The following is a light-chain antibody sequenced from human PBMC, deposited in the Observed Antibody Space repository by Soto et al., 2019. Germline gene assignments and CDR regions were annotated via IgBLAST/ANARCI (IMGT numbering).Light chain of an antibody. V-gene: IGKV3-20*01. CDR2: GAS. J-gene: IGKJ1*01. CDR3: QQYGSSPRT. CDR1: QSVSSSY. Sequence: EIVLTQSPGTLSLSPGERATLSCRASQSVSSSYLAWYQQKLGQAPRLLIYGASSRATGIPDRFSGSGSGTDFTLTISRLEPEDLAVYYCQQYGSSPRTFGQGTKVDIK.